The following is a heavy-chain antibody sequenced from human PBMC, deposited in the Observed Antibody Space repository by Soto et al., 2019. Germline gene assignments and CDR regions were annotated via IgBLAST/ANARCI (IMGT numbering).Heavy chain of an antibody. CDR1: GGTFSSYA. CDR2: IIPIFGTA. Sequence: SVKVSCKASGGTFSSYAISWVRQAPGQGLEWMGGIIPIFGTANYAQKFQGRVTITADESTSTAYMELSSLRSEDTAVYYCARDSDPSRYFDWLSYYYYGMDVWGQGTTVTVSS. D-gene: IGHD3-9*01. CDR3: ARDSDPSRYFDWLSYYYYGMDV. J-gene: IGHJ6*02. V-gene: IGHV1-69*13.